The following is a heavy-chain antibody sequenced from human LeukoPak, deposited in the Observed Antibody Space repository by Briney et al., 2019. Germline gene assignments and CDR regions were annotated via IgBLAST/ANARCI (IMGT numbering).Heavy chain of an antibody. CDR3: ARLGHYYDSSGFYDAFDI. CDR2: IYHSGST. CDR1: GYSINSGYY. Sequence: PSETLSLTCAVSGYSINSGYYWGWIRQPPGKGLEWIGSIYHSGSTYYNPSLKSRVTISTDTSKNQFSLKLSSVTAADTAVYYCARLGHYYDSSGFYDAFDIWGQGTMVTVSS. J-gene: IGHJ3*02. V-gene: IGHV4-38-2*01. D-gene: IGHD3-22*01.